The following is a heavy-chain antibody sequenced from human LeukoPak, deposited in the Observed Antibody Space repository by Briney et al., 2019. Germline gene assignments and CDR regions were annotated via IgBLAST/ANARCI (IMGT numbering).Heavy chain of an antibody. CDR3: ASFVEEDFHYFDY. CDR1: GFTLSSYS. J-gene: IGHJ4*02. V-gene: IGHV3-21*01. CDR2: ISSSSSYI. Sequence: GGSLRLSCAASGFTLSSYSLNWVRQAPGKGLEWVSSISSSSSYIYYADSVKGRFTISRDNAKNSLYLQMNRLRAEDTAVYYCASFVEEDFHYFDYWGQGTLVTVSS. D-gene: IGHD3-3*01.